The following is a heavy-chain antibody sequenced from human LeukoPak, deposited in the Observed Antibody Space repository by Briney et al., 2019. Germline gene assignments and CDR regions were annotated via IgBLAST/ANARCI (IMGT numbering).Heavy chain of an antibody. Sequence: PSQTLSLTCTVSGGSISSGDYYWSWIRQPPGKGLEWIGYIYYSGSTYYNPSLKSRVTISVDTSKNQFSLKLSSVTAADTAVYYCARGRRKYYYDSSGFDYWGQGTLVTVSS. J-gene: IGHJ4*02. D-gene: IGHD3-22*01. V-gene: IGHV4-30-4*01. CDR1: GGSISSGDYY. CDR2: IYYSGST. CDR3: ARGRRKYYYDSSGFDY.